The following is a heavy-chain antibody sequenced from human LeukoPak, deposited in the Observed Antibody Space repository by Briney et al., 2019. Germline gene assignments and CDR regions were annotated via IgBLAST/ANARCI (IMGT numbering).Heavy chain of an antibody. CDR1: GSTFTFYA. V-gene: IGHV3-23*01. CDR3: AKCDGDLYYYYYMDV. J-gene: IGHJ6*03. CDR2: ISGSGGST. Sequence: PGGSLRLSXAASGSTFTFYAMSWVCQAPGKGLEWVSVISGSGGSTYCADSVKGRFTISRDNSKNTLYLQMDSLRAEDTAVYYCAKCDGDLYYYYYMDVWGKGTTVTVSS. D-gene: IGHD4-17*01.